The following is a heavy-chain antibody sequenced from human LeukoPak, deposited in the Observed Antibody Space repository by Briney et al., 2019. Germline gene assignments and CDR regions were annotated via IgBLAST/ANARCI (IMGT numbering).Heavy chain of an antibody. Sequence: GGSLRLSCAASGFTFSTYAMSWVRQAPGKGLEWVSSISSSGGSTYYADSVKGRFTISRDNSKNTLLLDMNSLRAEDTAVYYCAKYSSTVVTHDYWGQGTLVSVSS. V-gene: IGHV3-23*01. D-gene: IGHD4-23*01. J-gene: IGHJ4*02. CDR3: AKYSSTVVTHDY. CDR2: ISSSGGST. CDR1: GFTFSTYA.